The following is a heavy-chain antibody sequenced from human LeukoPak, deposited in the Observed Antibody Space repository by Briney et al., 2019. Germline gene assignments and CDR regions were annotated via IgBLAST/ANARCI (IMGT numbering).Heavy chain of an antibody. CDR3: ARQGHGLWFGEFSVDY. CDR1: GGSISSSSYY. Sequence: SETLSLTCTVSGGSISSSSYYWGWIRQPPGKGLEWIGSIYYSGSTYYNPSLKSRVTISVDTSKNQFSLKLSSVTAADTAVYYCARQGHGLWFGEFSVDYWGQGTLVTVPS. D-gene: IGHD3-10*01. J-gene: IGHJ4*02. V-gene: IGHV4-39*01. CDR2: IYYSGST.